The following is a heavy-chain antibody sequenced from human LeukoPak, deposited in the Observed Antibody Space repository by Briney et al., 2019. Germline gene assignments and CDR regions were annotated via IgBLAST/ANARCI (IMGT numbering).Heavy chain of an antibody. J-gene: IGHJ3*02. CDR3: ARDSSFPWFGELHDAFDI. CDR2: ISSSSSTI. Sequence: GGSLRLSCAASGFTFSSYEMNWVRQAPGKGLEWVSYISSSSSTIYYADSVKGRFTISRDNAKNSLYLQMNSLRAEDTAVYYCARDSSFPWFGELHDAFDIWGQGTMVTVSS. CDR1: GFTFSSYE. D-gene: IGHD3-10*01. V-gene: IGHV3-48*01.